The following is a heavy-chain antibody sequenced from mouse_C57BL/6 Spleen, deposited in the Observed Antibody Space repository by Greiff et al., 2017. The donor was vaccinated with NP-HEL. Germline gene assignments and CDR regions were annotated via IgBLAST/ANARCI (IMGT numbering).Heavy chain of an antibody. Sequence: VQLKQSGGDLVKPGGSLKLSCAASGFTFSSYGMSWVRQTPDKRLEWVATISSGGSYTYYPDSVKGRFPISRDNAKNTLYLQMSSLKSEDTAMYYCARHATDWYFDVWGTGTTVTVSS. D-gene: IGHD6-1*01. CDR2: ISSGGSYT. V-gene: IGHV5-6*01. J-gene: IGHJ1*03. CDR1: GFTFSSYG. CDR3: ARHATDWYFDV.